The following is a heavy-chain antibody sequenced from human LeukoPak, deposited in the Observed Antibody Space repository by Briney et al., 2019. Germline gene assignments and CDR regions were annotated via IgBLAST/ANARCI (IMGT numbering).Heavy chain of an antibody. D-gene: IGHD2-2*01. V-gene: IGHV3-23*01. J-gene: IGHJ4*02. Sequence: PGGSLRLPCAASGFTFSSYAMSWVRQAPGKGLEWVSAISGSGGSTYYADSVKGRFTISRDNSKNTLYLQMNSLRADDTAVYYCAKDWYCSSTSCFRGYFDYWGQGTLVTVSS. CDR3: AKDWYCSSTSCFRGYFDY. CDR2: ISGSGGST. CDR1: GFTFSSYA.